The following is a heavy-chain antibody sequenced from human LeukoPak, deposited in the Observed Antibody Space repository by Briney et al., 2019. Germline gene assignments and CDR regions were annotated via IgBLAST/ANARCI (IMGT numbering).Heavy chain of an antibody. CDR3: AKDWGSSGWYNWFDP. J-gene: IGHJ5*02. Sequence: GGSLRLSCAASGFTFSGYSMNWVRQAPGKGLEWVSSISSTSTYIYYADSVKGRFTISRDNAKNSLYLQMNSLRVEDTAVYYCAKDWGSSGWYNWFDPWGQGTLVTVSS. CDR1: GFTFSGYS. D-gene: IGHD6-19*01. V-gene: IGHV3-21*01. CDR2: ISSTSTYI.